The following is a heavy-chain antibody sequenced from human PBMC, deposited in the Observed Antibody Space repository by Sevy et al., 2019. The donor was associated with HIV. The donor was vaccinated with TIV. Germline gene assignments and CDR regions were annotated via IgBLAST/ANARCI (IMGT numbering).Heavy chain of an antibody. V-gene: IGHV3-48*03. CDR1: GFTISNYE. J-gene: IGHJ5*02. Sequence: GGSLRLSCAASGFTISNYEMNWVRQAPGKGLEWVASITRSGTTMNYAGSVKGRFTISRDTPNSVYLQMNSLRGDDTGVYFCARGPGYYDSGSWLDPWGQGTLVTVSS. D-gene: IGHD3-16*01. CDR2: ITRSGTTM. CDR3: ARGPGYYDSGSWLDP.